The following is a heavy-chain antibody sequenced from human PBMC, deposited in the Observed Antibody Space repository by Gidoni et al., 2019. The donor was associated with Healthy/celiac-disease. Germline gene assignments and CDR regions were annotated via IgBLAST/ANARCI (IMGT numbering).Heavy chain of an antibody. D-gene: IGHD4-4*01. CDR3: ARALPTVTGGYYYYYGMDV. CDR2: INPIFGTA. CDR1: VGTFSRSA. Sequence: QVQLVQSGAEVKKPGSSVKVSCKASVGTFSRSAISWVRQAPGQGLEWKGGINPIFGTANYAQKFQGRVTITADESTSTAYMELSSLRSEDTAVYYCARALPTVTGGYYYYYGMDVWGQGTTVTVSS. V-gene: IGHV1-69*01. J-gene: IGHJ6*02.